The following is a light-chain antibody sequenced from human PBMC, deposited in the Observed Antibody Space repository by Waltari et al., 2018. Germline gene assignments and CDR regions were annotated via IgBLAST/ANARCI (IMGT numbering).Light chain of an antibody. Sequence: SYVLTQPPSVSLAPGEPASLTSGGNNIESKSVHPYRRRPGQAPVLVISYDSDRPQGFPDRLSGPNSGNTATLTISRVEAGDEADYYCQVWDANTDPGVFGTGTEVTVL. CDR1: NIESKS. V-gene: IGLV3-21*01. J-gene: IGLJ1*01. CDR3: QVWDANTDPGV. CDR2: YDS.